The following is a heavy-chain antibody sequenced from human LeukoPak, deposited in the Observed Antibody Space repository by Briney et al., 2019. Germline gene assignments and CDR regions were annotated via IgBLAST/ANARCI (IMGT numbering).Heavy chain of an antibody. V-gene: IGHV1-2*02. D-gene: IGHD3-3*01. CDR2: INPNSGGT. CDR3: ATTSHYDFWSPFDY. J-gene: IGHJ4*02. CDR1: GYTFTGYY. Sequence: ASVKVTCKASGYTFTGYYMHWVRQAPGQGLEWMGWINPNSGGTNYAQKFQGRVTMTRDTSISTAYMELSRLRSDDTAVYYCATTSHYDFWSPFDYWGQGTLVTVSS.